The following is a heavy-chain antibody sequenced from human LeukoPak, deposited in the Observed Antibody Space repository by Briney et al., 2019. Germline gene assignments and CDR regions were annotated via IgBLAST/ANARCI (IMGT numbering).Heavy chain of an antibody. V-gene: IGHV3-7*01. CDR1: GFTFSSYL. CDR2: IKQDGSEK. CDR3: ARDAY. J-gene: IGHJ4*02. Sequence: PGGSLSLSCAASGFTFSSYLRSWVRQAPGKGLEWVANIKQDGSEKYYVDSVKGRFTISRDNAKNSLYLQMNSLRAEDTAVYYWARDAYCGQGTLVTVSS.